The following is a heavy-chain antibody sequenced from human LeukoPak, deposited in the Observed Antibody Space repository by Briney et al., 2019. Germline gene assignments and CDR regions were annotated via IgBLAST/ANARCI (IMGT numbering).Heavy chain of an antibody. J-gene: IGHJ4*02. CDR3: ARYSSSSGGPSYYLDY. D-gene: IGHD6-6*01. Sequence: GGSLRLSCAVSGFTFSNYGMSWVRQAPGKGLEWVSVISGGGDTTYYADSVKGRFTISRDNSKNTLYLQINNLRAQGTAVYFCARYSSSSGGPSYYLDYWGQGTLVTVSS. CDR1: GFTFSNYG. V-gene: IGHV3-23*01. CDR2: ISGGGDTT.